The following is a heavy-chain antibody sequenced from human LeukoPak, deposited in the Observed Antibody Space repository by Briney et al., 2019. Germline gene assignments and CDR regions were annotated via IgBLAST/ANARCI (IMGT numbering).Heavy chain of an antibody. D-gene: IGHD3-16*01. Sequence: SETLSLTCTVSGGSISSHYWSWLRQPPGKGLEWIGYIYYSGSTNYNPSLKSRVTISVDTSKNQFSLKLSSVTAADTAVYYCARDRTWGLDYWGQGTLVTVSS. V-gene: IGHV4-59*11. J-gene: IGHJ4*02. CDR1: GGSISSHY. CDR3: ARDRTWGLDY. CDR2: IYYSGST.